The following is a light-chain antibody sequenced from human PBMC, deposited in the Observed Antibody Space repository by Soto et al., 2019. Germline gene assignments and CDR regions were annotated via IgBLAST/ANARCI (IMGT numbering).Light chain of an antibody. J-gene: IGKJ2*01. V-gene: IGKV2D-29*01. Sequence: DIVMTQTPLSLSVTPGQSASISCKSSRSLLHSNGRTYLSWYVQKSGQTPQRLNHEVSVRFTGVPDRFSGSASGTDFTLKISRVETEDAGIFYCMQSVANLTFDQGTKREIK. CDR3: MQSVANLT. CDR2: EVS. CDR1: RSLLHSNGRTY.